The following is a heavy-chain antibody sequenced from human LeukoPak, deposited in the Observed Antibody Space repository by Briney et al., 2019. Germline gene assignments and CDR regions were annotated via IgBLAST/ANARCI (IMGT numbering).Heavy chain of an antibody. D-gene: IGHD3-10*01. CDR2: IPYDGSNK. CDR1: GFTFSSYG. Sequence: GGSLRLSCAASGFTFSSYGMHWVRQAPGKGLEWVAVIPYDGSNKYYADSVKGRFTISRDNSKNTLYLQMNSLRAEDTAVYYCAKDKYYYGSGSSEGYFDYWGQGTLVSVSS. CDR3: AKDKYYYGSGSSEGYFDY. V-gene: IGHV3-30*18. J-gene: IGHJ4*02.